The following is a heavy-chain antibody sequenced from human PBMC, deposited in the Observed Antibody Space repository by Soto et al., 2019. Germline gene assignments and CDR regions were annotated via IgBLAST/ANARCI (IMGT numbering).Heavy chain of an antibody. J-gene: IGHJ6*02. V-gene: IGHV1-69*01. CDR2: IIPFFGTS. CDR3: ARVGHITNYGMAG. D-gene: IGHD1-26*01. CDR1: GGTFSSYP. Sequence: QVQLVQSGAEVKKPGSSVQVSCEASGGTFSSYPINWVRQAPGQGLEWVGGIIPFFGTSNYAQKFQARVTITADDSTSTDYMELRSLRSEDTAVYCCARVGHITNYGMAGCCHGTTVTVSS.